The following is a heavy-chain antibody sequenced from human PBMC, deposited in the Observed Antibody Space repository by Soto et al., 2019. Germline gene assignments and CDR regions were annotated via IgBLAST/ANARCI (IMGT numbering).Heavy chain of an antibody. J-gene: IGHJ5*02. Sequence: PGGSLRLSCAASGFTFSTYSMNWVRQAPGRGLEWISYISSGSTTIYYADSVKGRFTISRDNAKNSLYLQMISLRDEDTAVYYCAREYCTNGVCSGFDPWGQGTLVTVSS. D-gene: IGHD2-8*01. CDR2: ISSGSTTI. V-gene: IGHV3-48*02. CDR1: GFTFSTYS. CDR3: AREYCTNGVCSGFDP.